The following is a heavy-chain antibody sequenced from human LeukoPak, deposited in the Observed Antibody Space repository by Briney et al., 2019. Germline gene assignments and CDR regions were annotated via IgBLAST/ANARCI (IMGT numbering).Heavy chain of an antibody. CDR3: VKVSSNYYGSGSYQTLDY. Sequence: GSLRLSCAASGFTFSSYAMSWVRQTPGKGLEWVSTISGSGGSTFYADSVKGRFTISRDNPKNTVDLQMNSLRAEDTAVYYCVKVSSNYYGSGSYQTLDYWGQGTLVTVSS. V-gene: IGHV3-23*01. J-gene: IGHJ4*02. CDR2: ISGSGGST. D-gene: IGHD3-10*01. CDR1: GFTFSSYA.